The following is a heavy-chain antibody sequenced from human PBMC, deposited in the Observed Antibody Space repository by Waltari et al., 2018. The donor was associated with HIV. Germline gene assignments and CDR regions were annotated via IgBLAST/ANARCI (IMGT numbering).Heavy chain of an antibody. CDR1: GVSIRGYY. D-gene: IGHD1-26*01. J-gene: IGHJ5*02. Sequence: QVQVQESGPGLVRPSETLTLTCSVYGVSIRGYYWSWIRQHGNKFIFLGRMYVGGRPDYRGSLKTRLTMSMDTAKNQLSMTLKAVTGADTAIYYCVRSTFMGVWLSDWFAPWGPGTLVTVSS. V-gene: IGHV4-4*07. CDR3: VRSTFMGVWLSDWFAP. CDR2: MYVGGRP.